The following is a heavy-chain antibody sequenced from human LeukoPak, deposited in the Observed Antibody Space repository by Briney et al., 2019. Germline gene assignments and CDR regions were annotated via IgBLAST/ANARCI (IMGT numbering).Heavy chain of an antibody. V-gene: IGHV3-23*01. J-gene: IGHJ4*02. CDR1: GFTFSSYA. D-gene: IGHD6-6*01. CDR3: AKDKIARGLGFDY. Sequence: PGRSLRLSCAASGFTFSSYAMSWVRQAPGKGLEWVSAISGSGGSTYYADSVKGRFTISRDNSKNTLYLQMNSLRAEDTAVYYCAKDKIARGLGFDYWGQGTLVTVSS. CDR2: ISGSGGST.